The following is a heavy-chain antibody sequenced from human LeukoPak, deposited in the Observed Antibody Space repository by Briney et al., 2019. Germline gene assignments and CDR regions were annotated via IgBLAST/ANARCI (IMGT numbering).Heavy chain of an antibody. D-gene: IGHD4-17*01. CDR3: ASFPTTVTTGMDV. CDR1: GGSLSSYY. CDR2: INHSGST. Sequence: PSETLSLTCAVYGGSLSSYYWSWIRQPPGKGLEWIGEINHSGSTNYNPSLKSRVTISVDTSKNQFSLKLSSVTAADTAVYYCASFPTTVTTGMDVWGQGTTVTVSS. V-gene: IGHV4-34*01. J-gene: IGHJ6*02.